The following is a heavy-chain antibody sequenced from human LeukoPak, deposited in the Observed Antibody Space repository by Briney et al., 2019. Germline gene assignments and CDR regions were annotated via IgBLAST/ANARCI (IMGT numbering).Heavy chain of an antibody. Sequence: GGSLRLSCAASGFTFSSYAMHWVRQAPGKGLEWVAVISYDGSNKYYADSVKGRFTISRDNSKNTLYLQINSLRGEDTALYYCAKTGTEDGYNIYFDHWGQGTLVTVSS. CDR2: ISYDGSNK. D-gene: IGHD5-24*01. CDR3: AKTGTEDGYNIYFDH. V-gene: IGHV3-30*04. J-gene: IGHJ4*02. CDR1: GFTFSSYA.